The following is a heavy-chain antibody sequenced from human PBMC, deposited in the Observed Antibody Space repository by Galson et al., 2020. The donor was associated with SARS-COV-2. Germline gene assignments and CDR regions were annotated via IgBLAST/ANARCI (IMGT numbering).Heavy chain of an antibody. J-gene: IGHJ3*02. Sequence: SEPLSLTCAVYGGSFSGFYWRWIRQPPGKGLEWNGEINHSGSTNYNPSLKSRVTIPVDTSKNQFSLKLSSVTAADTAVYYCARARVITIFGVVITRNAFDIWGQGAMVTVSS. D-gene: IGHD3-3*01. CDR2: INHSGST. CDR3: ARARVITIFGVVITRNAFDI. V-gene: IGHV4-34*01. CDR1: GGSFSGFY.